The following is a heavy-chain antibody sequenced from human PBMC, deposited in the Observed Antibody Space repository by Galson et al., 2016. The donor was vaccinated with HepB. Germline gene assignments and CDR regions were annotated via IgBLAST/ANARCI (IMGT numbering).Heavy chain of an antibody. D-gene: IGHD1-1*01. Sequence: SLRLSCAASGFALEDYAMHWVRQAPGKGLEWVSGISWNSGTIYYADSVKGRFTISRDNAKNSLYLQMNSLRAEDTAFYYCAKDITKGDNGNGWVDPWGQGTLVTVSS. CDR3: AKDITKGDNGNGWVDP. CDR1: GFALEDYA. CDR2: ISWNSGTI. J-gene: IGHJ5*02. V-gene: IGHV3-9*01.